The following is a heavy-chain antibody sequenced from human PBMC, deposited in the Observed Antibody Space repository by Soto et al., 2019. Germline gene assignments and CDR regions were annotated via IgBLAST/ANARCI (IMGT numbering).Heavy chain of an antibody. Sequence: GQLLESGGGMVQPGGSLRLSCAASGFTFSSFAMNWVRLPPGRGLEWVAAVTCSASRTHYADSVKGRFTISRDNSKNTLYLQMNSLRADDTAVYYCAKGGAVLLDPFDVWGQGTMVTVSS. V-gene: IGHV3-23*01. J-gene: IGHJ3*01. CDR3: AKGGAVLLDPFDV. CDR1: GFTFSSFA. D-gene: IGHD1-26*01. CDR2: VTCSASRT.